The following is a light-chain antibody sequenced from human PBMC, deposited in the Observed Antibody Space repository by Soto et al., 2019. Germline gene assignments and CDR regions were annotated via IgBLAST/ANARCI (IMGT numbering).Light chain of an antibody. J-gene: IGLJ2*01. Sequence: QSALTQPASVSGSPGQSITISCTGTISDVGSYNLVSWYQQHPGKAPKLIIYEVSERPSGVSHRFSGSKSGNTASLTISGLQAEDEADYYCCSYATPRLFGGGTKVTVL. V-gene: IGLV2-23*02. CDR3: CSYATPRL. CDR2: EVS. CDR1: ISDVGSYNL.